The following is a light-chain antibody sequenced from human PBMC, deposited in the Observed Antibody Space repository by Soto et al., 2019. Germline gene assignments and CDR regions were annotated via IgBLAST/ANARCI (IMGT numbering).Light chain of an antibody. Sequence: EIVLTQSPATLSLSPGERATLSCRASQSVSNFLAWYQQKPGQAPRLLISDASNRATGIPGRFSGSGSGTDFRPTITSLEPEDLAVSYCQQRSTRPWTFGHGNKVELK. V-gene: IGKV3-11*01. J-gene: IGKJ1*01. CDR2: DAS. CDR1: QSVSNF. CDR3: QQRSTRPWT.